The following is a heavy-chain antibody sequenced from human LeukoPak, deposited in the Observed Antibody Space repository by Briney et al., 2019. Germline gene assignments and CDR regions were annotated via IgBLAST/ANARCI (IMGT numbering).Heavy chain of an antibody. D-gene: IGHD3-3*01. V-gene: IGHV3-23*01. J-gene: IGHJ4*02. CDR2: ISGSGGST. CDR3: AKDPFRGFFGVVIMDY. CDR1: GFTFSSYA. Sequence: GGSLRLSCAASGFTFSSYAMSWVRQAPGKGLEWVSAISGSGGSTYYADSVKGRFTISRDNSKNTLYLQMNSLRAEDTAVYYCAKDPFRGFFGVVIMDYWGQGTLVTVSS.